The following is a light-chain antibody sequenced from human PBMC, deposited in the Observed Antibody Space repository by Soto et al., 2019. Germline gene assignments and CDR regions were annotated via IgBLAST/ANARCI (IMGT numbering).Light chain of an antibody. Sequence: QSALTQPRSVSGSPGQSVTISCTGTSSDVGGYNYVSWYQQHPGKAPKLMIYDVSKRPSGVPDRFSGSKSGNTASLTISGIQAEDEADYYCCSYAGSYTPFGTGTKLTVL. V-gene: IGLV2-11*01. CDR3: CSYAGSYTP. J-gene: IGLJ1*01. CDR1: SSDVGGYNY. CDR2: DVS.